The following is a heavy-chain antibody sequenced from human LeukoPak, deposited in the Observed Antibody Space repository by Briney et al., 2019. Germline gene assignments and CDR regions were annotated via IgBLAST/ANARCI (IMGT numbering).Heavy chain of an antibody. CDR1: GGSFSGYC. J-gene: IGHJ4*02. CDR2: INHSGST. CDR3: ATQETVQSYYYDSSGSVDY. Sequence: SETLSLTCAVYGGSFSGYCWSWIRQPPGKGLEWIGEINHSGSTNYNPSLKSRVTISVDTSKNQFSLKLSSVTAADTAVYYCATQETVQSYYYDSSGSVDYWGQGTLVTVSS. D-gene: IGHD3-22*01. V-gene: IGHV4-34*01.